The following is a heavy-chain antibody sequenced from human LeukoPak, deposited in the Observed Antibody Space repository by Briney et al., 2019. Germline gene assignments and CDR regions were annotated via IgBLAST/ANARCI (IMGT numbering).Heavy chain of an antibody. CDR2: TYYRSKWSS. CDR3: AREGGHYYYIDV. Sequence: SRTLSLTCAISGDSVSSNSAAWHWIRQSPSRGLEWLGRTYYRSKWSSDYAVSMKSRITIKPDTSKNQFSLQLNSVTPEDTAVYFCAREGGHYYYIDVWGKGTTVTVSS. CDR1: GDSVSSNSAA. J-gene: IGHJ6*03. D-gene: IGHD3-16*01. V-gene: IGHV6-1*01.